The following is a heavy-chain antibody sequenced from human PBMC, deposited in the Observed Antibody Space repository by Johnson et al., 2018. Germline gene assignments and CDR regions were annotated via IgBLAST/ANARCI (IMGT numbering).Heavy chain of an antibody. V-gene: IGHV3-9*01. CDR3: AKSLGYGSGSYHYAFDV. D-gene: IGHD3-10*01. CDR2: ISCNSGII. J-gene: IGHJ3*01. Sequence: QWVRQAPGQGPEWVSGISCNSGIIGYADSVKGRFTISKDNAKNSLYLPMNSLRAEDTALYYCAKSLGYGSGSYHYAFDVWGQGTMVTVSS.